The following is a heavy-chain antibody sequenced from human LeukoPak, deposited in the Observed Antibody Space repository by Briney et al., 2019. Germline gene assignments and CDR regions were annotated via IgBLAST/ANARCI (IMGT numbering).Heavy chain of an antibody. CDR1: GYSFTSYW. CDR2: IYPGDSDT. J-gene: IGHJ5*02. CDR3: ARLVPIVVVPAADNWFDP. Sequence: GESLKISCKGSGYSFTSYWIGWVRQMPGKGLEWMGIIYPGDSDTRYSPSFQGQVTISAGKSISTAYLQWSSLKASDTAMYYCARLVPIVVVPAADNWFDPWGQGTLVTVSS. V-gene: IGHV5-51*01. D-gene: IGHD2-2*01.